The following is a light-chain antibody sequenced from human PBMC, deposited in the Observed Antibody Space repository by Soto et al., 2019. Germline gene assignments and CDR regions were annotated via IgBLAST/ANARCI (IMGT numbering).Light chain of an antibody. CDR1: QSISSW. J-gene: IGKJ2*01. CDR2: KAS. Sequence: DIQMTQSPSTLSASVGDRVTITCRASQSISSWLAWYQQKPGKAPKLLIYKASSLESGVPSRFSGSGSGTEFTLTFSSLQPDDFATYYCQQYNSYLWTFGQGTKLEIK. CDR3: QQYNSYLWT. V-gene: IGKV1-5*03.